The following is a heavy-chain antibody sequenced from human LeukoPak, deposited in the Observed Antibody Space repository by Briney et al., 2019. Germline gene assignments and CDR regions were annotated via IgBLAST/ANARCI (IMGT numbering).Heavy chain of an antibody. J-gene: IGHJ3*02. V-gene: IGHV4-34*01. CDR1: GGSFSGYY. D-gene: IGHD6-25*01. CDR3: ARGASAMARNDAFDI. Sequence: SETLSLTCAVYGGSFSGYYWSWIRQPPGKGLEWIGEINHSGSTNYNPSLKSRVTISVDTSKNQFSLKLSSVTAADTAVYYCARGASAMARNDAFDIWGQGTMVTVSS. CDR2: INHSGST.